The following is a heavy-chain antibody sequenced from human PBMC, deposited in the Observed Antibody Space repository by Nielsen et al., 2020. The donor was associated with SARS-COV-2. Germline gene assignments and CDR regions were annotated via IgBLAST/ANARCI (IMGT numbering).Heavy chain of an antibody. CDR3: ARGGLEEGYYYYYYGMDV. CDR2: IRSKAYGGTT. CDR1: GFTFGDYA. D-gene: IGHD3-16*01. Sequence: GALRLSCTASGFTFGDYAMSWFRQAPGKGLEWVGFIRSKAYGGTTEYAASVKGRFTISRDDSKSIAYLQMNSLRAEDTAVYYCARGGLEEGYYYYYYGMDVWGQGTTVTVSS. V-gene: IGHV3-49*03. J-gene: IGHJ6*02.